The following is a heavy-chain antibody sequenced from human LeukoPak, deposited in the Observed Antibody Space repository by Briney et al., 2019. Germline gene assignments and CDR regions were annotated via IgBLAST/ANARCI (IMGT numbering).Heavy chain of an antibody. CDR2: IYYSGST. CDR1: GCSISSYY. V-gene: IGHV4-59*01. CDR3: ANTPHSSGWSNYWYFDL. D-gene: IGHD6-19*01. Sequence: SETLSLTCTVSGCSISSYYWSWIRQPPGKGLEWIGYIYYSGSTNYNPSLKSRVTISVDTSKNQFSLKLSSVTAADTAVYYCANTPHSSGWSNYWYFDLWGRGTLVTVSS. J-gene: IGHJ2*01.